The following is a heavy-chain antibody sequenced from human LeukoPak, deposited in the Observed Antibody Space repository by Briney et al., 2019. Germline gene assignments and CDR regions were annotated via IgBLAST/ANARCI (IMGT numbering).Heavy chain of an antibody. D-gene: IGHD3-10*01. CDR3: ASHYYGSDYYFDY. Sequence: SETLSLTCTVSGGSISSYYWSWIRQPAGKGLEWIGRIYTSGSTNYNPSLKSRVTVSVDTSKNLFSLKLSSVTAADTAVYYCASHYYGSDYYFDYWGQGTLVTVSS. V-gene: IGHV4-4*07. CDR1: GGSISSYY. CDR2: IYTSGST. J-gene: IGHJ4*02.